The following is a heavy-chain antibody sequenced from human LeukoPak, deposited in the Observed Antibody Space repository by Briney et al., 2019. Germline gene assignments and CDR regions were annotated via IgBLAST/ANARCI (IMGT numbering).Heavy chain of an antibody. CDR3: ARDKGLANYYYYGMDV. J-gene: IGHJ6*02. V-gene: IGHV1-2*02. D-gene: IGHD3/OR15-3a*01. CDR1: GYTFTDYY. CDR2: ISPNSGGT. Sequence: ASVKVSFKGSGYTFTDYYMHWVRQAPGQGGEGMGWISPNSGGTNYAQNFQGRVTMTRDTSISTAYMELSRLRSDDTAVYYCARDKGLANYYYYGMDVWGQGTTVTVSS.